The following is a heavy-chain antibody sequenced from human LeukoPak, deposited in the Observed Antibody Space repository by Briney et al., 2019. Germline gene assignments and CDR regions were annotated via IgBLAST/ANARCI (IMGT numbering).Heavy chain of an antibody. D-gene: IGHD3-3*01. CDR3: ARIPVNYDFWSGYLPWGYYYGMDV. J-gene: IGHJ6*02. Sequence: ASVKFSCKASGYTFTGYYMHWVRQAPGQGLEWMGRINPNSGGTNYAQKFQGRVTMTRDTSISTAYMELSRLRSDDTAVYYCARIPVNYDFWSGYLPWGYYYGMDVWGQGTTVTVSS. CDR1: GYTFTGYY. V-gene: IGHV1-2*06. CDR2: INPNSGGT.